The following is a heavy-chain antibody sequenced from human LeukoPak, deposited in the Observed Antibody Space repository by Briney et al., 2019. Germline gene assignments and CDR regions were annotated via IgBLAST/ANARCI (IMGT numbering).Heavy chain of an antibody. V-gene: IGHV4-59*01. J-gene: IGHJ2*01. CDR1: GGSISSYY. CDR3: ATMTYYYDSSGYSWYFDL. CDR2: IYYSGST. D-gene: IGHD3-22*01. Sequence: SETLSLTCTVSGGSISSYYWSWIRQPPGKGLEWIGYIYYSGSTNYNPSLKSRVTISVDTSKNQFSLKLSSVTAADTAVYYCATMTYYYDSSGYSWYFDLWGRGTLVTVSS.